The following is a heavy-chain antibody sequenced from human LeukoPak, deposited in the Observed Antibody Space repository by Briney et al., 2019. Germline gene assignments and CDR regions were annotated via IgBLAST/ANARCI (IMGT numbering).Heavy chain of an antibody. CDR1: GYTFTGYY. J-gene: IGHJ4*02. D-gene: IGHD6-13*01. Sequence: ASVKVSCKASGYTFTGYYMHWVRQAPGQGLEWMGWINPNSGGTNYAQKFQGRVTMTRDTSISTAYMELSRLRSDDTAVYYCAREYKRAAAGTTLGYWGQGTLVTVSS. CDR3: AREYKRAAAGTTLGY. V-gene: IGHV1-2*02. CDR2: INPNSGGT.